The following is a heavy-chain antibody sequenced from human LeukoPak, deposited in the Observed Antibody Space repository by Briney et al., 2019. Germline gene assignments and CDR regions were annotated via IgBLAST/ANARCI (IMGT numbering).Heavy chain of an antibody. J-gene: IGHJ4*02. CDR3: AKVGGSGSYQNTPFDY. CDR2: IIYDGSNK. D-gene: IGHD3-10*01. V-gene: IGHV3-30*18. Sequence: GGSLRLSCAASGFTFSSNAMNWVRQAPGKGLEWVAVIIYDGSNKYYADSLKGRFTVSRDNSKNTLYLQMNSLRAEDTAVYYCAKVGGSGSYQNTPFDYWGQGTLVTVSS. CDR1: GFTFSSNA.